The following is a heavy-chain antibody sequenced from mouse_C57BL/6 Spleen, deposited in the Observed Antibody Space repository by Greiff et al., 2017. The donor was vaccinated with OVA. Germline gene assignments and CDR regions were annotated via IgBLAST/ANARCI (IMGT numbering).Heavy chain of an antibody. V-gene: IGHV1-54*01. D-gene: IGHD2-2*01. Sequence: QVQLKQSGAELVRPGPSVKVSCKASGYAFTNYLIEWVKQRPGQGLEWIGAINPGSGGTTYNEKFKGKATLTADKSSSTAYMQLSSLTSDDSAVYYCGSAEWLRFGFCGRGTTLTVSS. CDR1: GYAFTNYL. CDR2: INPGSGGT. CDR3: GSAEWLRFGF. J-gene: IGHJ2*01.